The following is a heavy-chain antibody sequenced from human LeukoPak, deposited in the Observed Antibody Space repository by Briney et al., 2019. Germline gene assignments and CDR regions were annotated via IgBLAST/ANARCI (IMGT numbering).Heavy chain of an antibody. CDR2: IKQDGSEK. D-gene: IGHD5-18*01. CDR3: ARDQGGYSSFDY. Sequence: GGSLRLSCAASGFTFSRYWMTWVRQAPGKGLEWVANIKQDGSEKNYVDSVKGRFTISGDNAKNSLYLQMNSLRAEDTAVYYCARDQGGYSSFDYWGQGTLVTVSS. CDR1: GFTFSRYW. V-gene: IGHV3-7*01. J-gene: IGHJ4*02.